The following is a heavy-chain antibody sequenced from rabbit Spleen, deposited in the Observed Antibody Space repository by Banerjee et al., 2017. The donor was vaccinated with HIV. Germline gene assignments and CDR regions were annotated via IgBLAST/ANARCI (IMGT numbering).Heavy chain of an antibody. Sequence: QQQLEESGGGLVKPEGSLTLTCKASGFTISNNYYMSWVRQAPGKGLEWIGCINTGSGSTWYASWVNGRVTISRSTSLNTVTLQMTSLTAADTATYFCARDTGSSFSSYGMDLWGPGTLAPS. J-gene: IGHJ6*01. D-gene: IGHD8-1*01. V-gene: IGHV1S43*01. CDR1: GFTISNNYY. CDR3: ARDTGSSFSSYGMDL. CDR2: INTGSGST.